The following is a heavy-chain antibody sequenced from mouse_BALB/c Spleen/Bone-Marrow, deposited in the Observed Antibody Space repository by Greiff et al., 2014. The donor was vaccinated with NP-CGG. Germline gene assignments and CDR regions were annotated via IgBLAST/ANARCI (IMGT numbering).Heavy chain of an antibody. J-gene: IGHJ4*01. CDR3: ARRGNWDGRAAMDY. CDR1: GFTFSSYG. Sequence: EVQLVESGGDLVKPGGSLKLSCATSGFTFSSYGMSWVRQTPDKRLEWVATINSGGVNTYYIDSVKGQFTISRDNAKNTLYPQMSSLKSEDTAMYHCARRGNWDGRAAMDYWGQGTSVTVSS. CDR2: INSGGVNT. D-gene: IGHD4-1*01. V-gene: IGHV5-6*01.